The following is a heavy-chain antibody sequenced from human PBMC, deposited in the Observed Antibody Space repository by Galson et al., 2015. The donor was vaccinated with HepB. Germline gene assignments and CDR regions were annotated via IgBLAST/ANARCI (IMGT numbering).Heavy chain of an antibody. CDR2: IIPIFGTA. CDR1: GDTFSSYA. V-gene: IGHV1-69*13. CDR3: ARGGWEQLVPWFDP. Sequence: SVKVSCKASGDTFSSYAISWVRQAPGQGLEWMEVIIPIFGTANYAQKFQGRVTITADESTSTAYMELSSLRSEDTAVYYCARGGWEQLVPWFDPWGQGSLVTVSS. D-gene: IGHD6-13*01. J-gene: IGHJ5*02.